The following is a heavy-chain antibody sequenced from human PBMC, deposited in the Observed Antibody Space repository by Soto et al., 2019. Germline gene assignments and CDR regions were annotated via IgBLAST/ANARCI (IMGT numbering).Heavy chain of an antibody. J-gene: IGHJ4*02. Sequence: SETLSLTCTVSGGSISSSSYYWGWIRQPPGKGLEWTGCIYYSGSTYYNPSLKSRLTISVDTSKNQFSLKLSSETAADTAVYYCARDVADCSGGSCYSGIFDYWGQGTLVTVS. D-gene: IGHD2-15*01. V-gene: IGHV4-39*07. CDR1: GGSISSSSYY. CDR2: IYYSGST. CDR3: ARDVADCSGGSCYSGIFDY.